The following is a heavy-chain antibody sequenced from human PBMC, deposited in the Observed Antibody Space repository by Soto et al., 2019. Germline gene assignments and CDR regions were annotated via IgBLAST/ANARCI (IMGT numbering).Heavy chain of an antibody. CDR1: GYTLTNYY. CDR2: VNLSGGST. Sequence: QVQLVQSGADVKKPGASVKVSCKASGYTLTNYYMHWVRQAPGQGLEWMGIVNLSGGSTSYAQKFQDRVTMTTDTSTSTVYMELSSLTSDDTAVYYCARGGQHLVDRWEHTWFDPWGQGTLVTVSS. CDR3: ARGGQHLVDRWEHTWFDP. J-gene: IGHJ5*02. D-gene: IGHD6-13*01. V-gene: IGHV1-46*01.